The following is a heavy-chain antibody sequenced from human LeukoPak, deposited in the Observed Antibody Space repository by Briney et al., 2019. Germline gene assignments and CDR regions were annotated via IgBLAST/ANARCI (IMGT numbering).Heavy chain of an antibody. Sequence: GGSLRLSCAASGFTFSIYTMNWVRQAPGKGLEWVSSISSSNYIYYADSVKGRFTTSRDNAKNSLYLQMNSLRAEDTAVYYCARDYDGSGYFGYWGQGTLVTVSS. CDR2: ISSSNYI. J-gene: IGHJ4*02. CDR3: ARDYDGSGYFGY. V-gene: IGHV3-21*01. D-gene: IGHD3-22*01. CDR1: GFTFSIYT.